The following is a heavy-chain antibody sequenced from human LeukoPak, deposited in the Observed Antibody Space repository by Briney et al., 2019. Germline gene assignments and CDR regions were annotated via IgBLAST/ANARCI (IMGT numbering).Heavy chain of an antibody. V-gene: IGHV4-61*01. CDR3: ARRGEATIRY. CDR2: IYYSGST. CDR1: GDSISNGSYY. J-gene: IGHJ4*02. D-gene: IGHD5-12*01. Sequence: SQTLSLTCTVSGDSISNGSYYWSWIRQPPGKGLEWIGYIYYSGSTNYKPSLKSRVTISVDASKNQFSLKLSSVTAADTAVYYCARRGEATIRYWGQGTLVTVSS.